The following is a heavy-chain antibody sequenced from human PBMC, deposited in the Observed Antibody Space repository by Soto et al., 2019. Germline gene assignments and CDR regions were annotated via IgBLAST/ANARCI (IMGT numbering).Heavy chain of an antibody. Sequence: SETLSLTCTVSGDSVSSGSYYWSWIRQPPGKGLEWIGYIYYSGSTNYNPSLKSRVTISVDTSKNQFSLKLSSVTAAETAVYYCAREDSTYFDYWGQGTRVTVSS. J-gene: IGHJ4*02. V-gene: IGHV4-61*01. CDR3: AREDSTYFDY. D-gene: IGHD3-22*01. CDR1: GDSVSSGSYY. CDR2: IYYSGST.